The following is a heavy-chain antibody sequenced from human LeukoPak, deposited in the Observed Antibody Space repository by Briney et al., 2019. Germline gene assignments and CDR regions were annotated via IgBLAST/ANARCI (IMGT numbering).Heavy chain of an antibody. D-gene: IGHD3-9*01. J-gene: IGHJ4*02. CDR1: GFTFSGYS. CDR3: ARDRLWGYDTLTGSAALDY. Sequence: GGSLRLSCAASGFTFSGYSMNWVRQAPGKGLEWVSSISSSSSYIHYADSVKGRFTIPRDNAKNSLYLQMNRLRAEDTAVYYCARDRLWGYDTLTGSAALDYWGQGTLVTVSS. CDR2: ISSSSSYI. V-gene: IGHV3-21*01.